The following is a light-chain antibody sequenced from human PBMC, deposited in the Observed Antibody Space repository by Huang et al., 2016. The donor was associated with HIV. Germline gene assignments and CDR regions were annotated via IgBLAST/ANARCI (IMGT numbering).Light chain of an antibody. CDR3: QQYNNWRRT. CDR1: QTISNN. Sequence: EMVMTQSPGILSVSPGERATLFCRASQTISNNLAWYQHRPGQAPRLRIYGASTRATGVPARFSGSGSGTDFTLTISSLQSEDFAVYYCQQYNNWRRTFGQGTKLEIK. CDR2: GAS. V-gene: IGKV3-15*01. J-gene: IGKJ2*01.